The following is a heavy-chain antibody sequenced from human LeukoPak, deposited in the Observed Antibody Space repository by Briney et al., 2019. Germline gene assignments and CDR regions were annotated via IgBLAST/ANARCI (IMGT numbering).Heavy chain of an antibody. CDR2: IYSGGST. J-gene: IGHJ4*02. CDR1: GFTVSSNY. Sequence: PGGSLRLSCAASGFTVSSNYMSWVRQALGKGLEWVSVIYSGGSTYYADSVKGRFTISRHNSKNTLYLQMNSLRAEDTAVYYCARAKTLLGATKPLGYWGQGTLVTVSS. CDR3: ARAKTLLGATKPLGY. V-gene: IGHV3-53*04. D-gene: IGHD1-26*01.